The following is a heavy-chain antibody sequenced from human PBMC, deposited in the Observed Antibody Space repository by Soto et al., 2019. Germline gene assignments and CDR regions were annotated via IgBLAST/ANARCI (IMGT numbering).Heavy chain of an antibody. J-gene: IGHJ6*02. CDR1: GGTFNSYA. CDR3: ARGTKSGTTTSYYYGMDV. CDR2: IIPIFGPP. D-gene: IGHD1-7*01. V-gene: IGHV1-69*06. Sequence: QVQLVQSGSEVKKPGSSVRVACKASGGTFNSYALSWVRQAPGQGLEWMGGIIPIFGPPNYAQKFQGRVTITADKSTSTVYMEVSSLRSEDTAIYYCARGTKSGTTTSYYYGMDVWGQETSVTVSS.